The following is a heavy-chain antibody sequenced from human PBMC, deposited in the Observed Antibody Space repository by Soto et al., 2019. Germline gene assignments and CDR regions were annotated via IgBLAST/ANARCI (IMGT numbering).Heavy chain of an antibody. V-gene: IGHV4-59*08. D-gene: IGHD1-7*01. CDR1: GGSISSYY. Sequence: PSETLSLTCNVSGGSISSYYWSWIRQPPGKGLEWIGFIYYSGSTDYNPSLKSRVTVSADTSKNQFSLNLTSVTAADTAVYYCARLNAGTTYYYYGMDVWGQGTTVTVSS. CDR3: ARLNAGTTYYYYGMDV. CDR2: IYYSGST. J-gene: IGHJ6*02.